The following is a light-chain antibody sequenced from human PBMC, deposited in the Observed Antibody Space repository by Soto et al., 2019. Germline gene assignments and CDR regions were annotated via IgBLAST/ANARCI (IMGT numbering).Light chain of an antibody. CDR3: MRGLQSPPT. CDR2: WGS. V-gene: IGKV2-28*01. CDR1: QSLLHSNGYNY. Sequence: DIVMTQSPLSLPVTPGEPASISCRSSQSLLHSNGYNYLDWYLQKPGQSPQLLIYWGSNRASGVPDSFSGSGSGTDFTLKINRVGAEDVGVYFCMRGLQSPPTFGQGTKVEIK. J-gene: IGKJ1*01.